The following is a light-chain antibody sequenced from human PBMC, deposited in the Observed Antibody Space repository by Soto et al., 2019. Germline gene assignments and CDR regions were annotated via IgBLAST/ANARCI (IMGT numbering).Light chain of an antibody. V-gene: IGLV1-51*01. CDR3: ATWDRSLSVYVL. CDR1: SSNVGSNY. CDR2: DNN. J-gene: IGLJ2*01. Sequence: HFVLTQPPSLSAAPGQKVTISCSGSSSNVGSNYVSWYQQLPGTAPKLLIYDNNKRPSGIPDRFSGSKSGTSATLDITGLQTGDEADYYCATWDRSLSVYVLFGGGTKVTVL.